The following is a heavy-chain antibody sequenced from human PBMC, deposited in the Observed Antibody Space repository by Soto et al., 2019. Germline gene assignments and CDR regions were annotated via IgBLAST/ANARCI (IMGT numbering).Heavy chain of an antibody. J-gene: IGHJ6*03. CDR1: GGSISSYY. Sequence: QVQLQESVPGLVKPSETLSLTCTVSGGSISSYYWSWIRQPPGKGLEWIGYIYYSGSTNYNPSLKSRVTISVDTSKNQFSLKLSSVTAADTAVYYCARESGDTYDIYYYMDVWGKGTTVTVSS. CDR2: IYYSGST. D-gene: IGHD3-9*01. V-gene: IGHV4-59*01. CDR3: ARESGDTYDIYYYMDV.